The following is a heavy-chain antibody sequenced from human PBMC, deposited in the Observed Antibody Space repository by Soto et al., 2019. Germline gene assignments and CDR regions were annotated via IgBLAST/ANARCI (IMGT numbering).Heavy chain of an antibody. CDR1: GGSVSSGLYY. D-gene: IGHD2-15*01. CDR3: VRGGGFCTDGICYDAFNI. V-gene: IGHV4-61*01. CDR2: IYYTGSN. Sequence: QVQLQESGPGLVKPSETLSLTCTVSGGSVSSGLYYWTWIRQPPGKGLEWIGYIYYTGSNNYNPSLRSRGTISIDTSKNQFSLELSSVPAADTAVYYCVRGGGFCTDGICYDAFNIWGLGTMVTVSS. J-gene: IGHJ3*02.